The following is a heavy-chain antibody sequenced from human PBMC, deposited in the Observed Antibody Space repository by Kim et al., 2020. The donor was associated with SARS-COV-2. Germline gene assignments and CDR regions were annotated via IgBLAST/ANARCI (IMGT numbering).Heavy chain of an antibody. V-gene: IGHV4-39*01. J-gene: IGHJ5*02. CDR1: GGSISSSSYY. D-gene: IGHD2-2*02. CDR2: IYYSGST. Sequence: SETLSLTCTVSGGSISSSSYYWGWIRQPPGKGLEWIGSIYYSGSTYYNPSLKSRVTISVDTSKNQFSLKLSSVTAADTAVYYCARHVVVPAAIGGASNWFDPWGQGTLVTVSS. CDR3: ARHVVVPAAIGGASNWFDP.